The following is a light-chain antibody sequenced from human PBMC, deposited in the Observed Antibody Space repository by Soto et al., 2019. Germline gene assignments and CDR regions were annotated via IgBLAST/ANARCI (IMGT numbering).Light chain of an antibody. V-gene: IGKV3-15*01. Sequence: EIVMTQSPATLSVSPGERATLSCRASQSVSSNLAWYQPKPGQAPRLLIYGASTRATGIPGRFSGSGSGTESTLTISSLQSEELAVYYYQQYNNWAAKLMLTFGLGTKVEIK. CDR1: QSVSSN. CDR2: GAS. CDR3: QQYNNWAAKLMLT. J-gene: IGKJ1*01.